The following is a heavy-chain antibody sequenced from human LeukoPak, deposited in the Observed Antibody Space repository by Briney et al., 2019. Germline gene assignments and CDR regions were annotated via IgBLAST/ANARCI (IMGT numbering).Heavy chain of an antibody. J-gene: IGHJ2*01. CDR3: ARVEGHCSGGSCYNYYFDL. Sequence: GGSLRLSCAASGFTYTNYAMSWVRQPPGKGLEWVAAISAPGTETYYAGSVKGRFTISRDNSRNSLYLQMNSLRAEDTAVYYCARVEGHCSGGSCYNYYFDLWGRGTLVTVSS. CDR1: GFTYTNYA. CDR2: ISAPGTET. D-gene: IGHD2-15*01. V-gene: IGHV3-23*01.